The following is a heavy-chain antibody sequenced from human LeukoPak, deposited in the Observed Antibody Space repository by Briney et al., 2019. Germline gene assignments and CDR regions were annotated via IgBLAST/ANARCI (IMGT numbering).Heavy chain of an antibody. D-gene: IGHD6-13*01. CDR3: ARGRSSWYVGWFDP. Sequence: SETLSLTCTVSGGSISGYYWSWIRQPPGKGLEWIGYTYYSGSTNYNPSLKSRVTISVDTSKNQFSLKLSSVTAADTAVYYCARGRSSWYVGWFDPWGQGTLVTVSS. CDR2: TYYSGST. J-gene: IGHJ5*02. V-gene: IGHV4-59*01. CDR1: GGSISGYY.